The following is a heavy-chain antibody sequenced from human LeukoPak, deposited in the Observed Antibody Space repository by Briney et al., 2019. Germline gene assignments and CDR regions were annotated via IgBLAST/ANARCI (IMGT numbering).Heavy chain of an antibody. CDR1: GFTFTSSA. J-gene: IGHJ5*02. D-gene: IGHD6-19*01. CDR2: IVVGSGNT. V-gene: IGHV1-58*02. Sequence: SVKVSCKASGFTFTSSAMQWVRQARGQRLEWIGWIVVGSGNTNYAQKFQERVTITRDMSTSTAYMELSSLRSEDTAVYYCAAEIAVASGIVLDPWGQGTLVTVSS. CDR3: AAEIAVASGIVLDP.